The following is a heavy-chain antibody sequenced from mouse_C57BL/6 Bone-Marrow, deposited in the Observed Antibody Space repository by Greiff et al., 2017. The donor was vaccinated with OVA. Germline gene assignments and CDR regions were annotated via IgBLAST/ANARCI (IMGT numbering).Heavy chain of an antibody. Sequence: QVQLQQPGAELVMPGASVKLSCKASGYTFTSYWMHWVKQRPGQGLEWIGEIDPSDSYTNYNQKFKGKSTLTVDKSSSTAYMPLSSLTSEDSAVYYCARWHYYGNSSTLGGAMGYWGQGTSVTVSS. V-gene: IGHV1-69*01. CDR1: GYTFTSYW. J-gene: IGHJ4*01. D-gene: IGHD1-1*01. CDR3: ARWHYYGNSSTLGGAMGY. CDR2: IDPSDSYT.